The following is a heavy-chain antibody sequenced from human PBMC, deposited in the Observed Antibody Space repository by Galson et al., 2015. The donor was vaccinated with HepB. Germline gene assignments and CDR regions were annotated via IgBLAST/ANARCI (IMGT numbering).Heavy chain of an antibody. D-gene: IGHD1-14*01. V-gene: IGHV4-59*01. CDR3: ARRKNPDY. CDR1: GGSISSDY. CDR2: IYYSGST. J-gene: IGHJ4*02. Sequence: QVQLQESGPGLGTPSETLSLPCTVTGGSISSDYWSWIRQPPGKGLEWIGYIYYSGSTNYNPSLKSRVTISVDTSKNQFSLKLSSVTAADTAVYYCARRKNPDYWGQGTLVTVSS.